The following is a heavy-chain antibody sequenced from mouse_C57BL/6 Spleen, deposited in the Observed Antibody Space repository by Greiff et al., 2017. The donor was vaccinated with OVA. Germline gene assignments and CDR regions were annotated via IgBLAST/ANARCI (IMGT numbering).Heavy chain of an antibody. V-gene: IGHV5-17*01. Sequence: EVKLMESGGGLVKPGGSLKLSCAASGFTFSDYGMHWVRQAPEKGLEWVAYISSGSSTIYYADTVKGRFTISRDNAKNTLCLQMTSLRSEDTAMYYCARWGLGYAMDYWGQGTSVTVSS. CDR1: GFTFSDYG. D-gene: IGHD4-1*01. J-gene: IGHJ4*01. CDR2: ISSGSSTI. CDR3: ARWGLGYAMDY.